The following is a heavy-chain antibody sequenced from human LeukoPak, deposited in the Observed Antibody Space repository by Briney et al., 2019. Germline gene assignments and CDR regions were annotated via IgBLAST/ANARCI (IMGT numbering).Heavy chain of an antibody. D-gene: IGHD6-13*01. CDR1: GGSISSSSYY. CDR3: ARQHPAAAGII. CDR2: IYYCGST. J-gene: IGHJ4*02. V-gene: IGHV4-39*01. Sequence: PSETLSLTCTVSGGSISSSSYYWGWIRQPPGKGLEWIGSIYYCGSTYYNPSLKSRVTISVDTSKNQFSLKLSSVTAADTAVYYCARQHPAAAGIIWGQGTLVTVSS.